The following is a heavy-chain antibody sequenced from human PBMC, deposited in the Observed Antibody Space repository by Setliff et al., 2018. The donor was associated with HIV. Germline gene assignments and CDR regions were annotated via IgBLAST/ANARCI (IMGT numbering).Heavy chain of an antibody. CDR2: INHSGKT. D-gene: IGHD6-13*01. Sequence: SETTLSLTCAVYGGSLSGHYWTWIRQPPGEGLEWIGEINHSGKTNYNPSLKSRVTISVDTSKNQFSLKVTSVTAADTAVYYCVTSSSWSSRLNFWGQGMLVTVSS. CDR3: VTSSSWSSRLNF. J-gene: IGHJ4*02. V-gene: IGHV4-34*01. CDR1: GGSLSGHY.